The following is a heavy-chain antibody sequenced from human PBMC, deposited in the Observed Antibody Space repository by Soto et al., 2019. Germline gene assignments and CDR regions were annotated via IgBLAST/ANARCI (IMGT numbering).Heavy chain of an antibody. Sequence: PGGSLRLPCRASGFTLRGNSMNGGRQAPGKGLEWVSSIGSSASHIYYADSVKGRFTISRDNSKNTLYLQLNSLRAEDTAIYFCAKGCGTHCYLFDFWGQGTLVTVSS. D-gene: IGHD2-2*01. V-gene: IGHV3-21*04. CDR3: AKGCGTHCYLFDF. J-gene: IGHJ4*02. CDR1: GFTLRGNS. CDR2: IGSSASHI.